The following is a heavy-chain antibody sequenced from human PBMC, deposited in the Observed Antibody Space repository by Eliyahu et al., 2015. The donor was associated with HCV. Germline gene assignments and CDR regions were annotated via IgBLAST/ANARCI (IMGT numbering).Heavy chain of an antibody. CDR1: GFSXSXAYW. J-gene: IGHJ5*02. V-gene: IGHV4-38-2*02. Sequence: QVQLQESGPGLVKPSDTLSLTXAVSGFSXSXAYWWGWVRQSPXKGLEWIGSIYGSGTTYYNPSLESRVTMSVDTSKNQFSLNLRSTTAPDTAVYYCTKEAFGSGSYRNPIDTWGQGILVTVSS. CDR3: TKEAFGSGSYRNPIDT. CDR2: IYGSGTT. D-gene: IGHD3-10*01.